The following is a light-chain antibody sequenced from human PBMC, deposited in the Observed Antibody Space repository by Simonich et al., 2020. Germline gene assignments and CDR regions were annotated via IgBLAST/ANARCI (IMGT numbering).Light chain of an antibody. CDR1: QSVSSY. V-gene: IGKV3-11*01. CDR2: DAS. Sequence: EIVLTQSPATLSLSPGERATLSCRASQSVSSYLAWYQQKPGQAPRLLIYDASNRATGNPARFSGSGSVTEFTLTISSLQSEDFAVYYCQQYNNWPRTFGQGTKVEIK. J-gene: IGKJ1*01. CDR3: QQYNNWPRT.